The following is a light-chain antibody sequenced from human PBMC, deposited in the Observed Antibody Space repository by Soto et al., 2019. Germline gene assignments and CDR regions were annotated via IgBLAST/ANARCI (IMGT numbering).Light chain of an antibody. Sequence: IVLTQSPDTLSLSPGERATLSCGASRDIRRNLVGYQHIPGQAPRLLIYDVSNRATGIPARFSGSGSGTDSRLTISSPEPEGCAVYYGQQRNHWPRDFGQGAKV. CDR2: DVS. J-gene: IGKJ1*01. CDR3: QQRNHWPRD. CDR1: RDIRRN. V-gene: IGKV3-11*01.